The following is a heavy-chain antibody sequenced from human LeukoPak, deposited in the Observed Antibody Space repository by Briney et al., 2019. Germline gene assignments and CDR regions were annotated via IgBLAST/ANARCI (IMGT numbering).Heavy chain of an antibody. CDR3: AKESRVEMATINYFDY. J-gene: IGHJ4*02. D-gene: IGHD5-24*01. CDR1: GITLSNYG. CDR2: ISDSGGST. Sequence: GGSLRLSCAVSGITLSNYGMSWVREAPGKGLEWVAGISDSGGSTKYADSVKGRFTIARDNRKNTLYLQMNSLRAEDTAVYYCAKESRVEMATINYFDYWGQGTLVTVSS. V-gene: IGHV3-23*01.